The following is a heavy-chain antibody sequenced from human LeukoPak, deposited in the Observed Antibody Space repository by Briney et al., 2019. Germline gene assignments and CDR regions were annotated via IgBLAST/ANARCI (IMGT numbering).Heavy chain of an antibody. CDR3: ARGRDKLGYCSSTSCYRQYDWFDP. J-gene: IGHJ5*02. Sequence: SETLSLTCAVYGGSFSGYYWSWIRQPPGKGLEWIGEINHSGSTNYNPSLKSRVTISVDTSKNQFSLKLSSVTAADTAVYYCARGRDKLGYCSSTSCYRQYDWFDPWGQGTLVTVSS. V-gene: IGHV4-34*01. CDR2: INHSGST. D-gene: IGHD2-2*02. CDR1: GGSFSGYY.